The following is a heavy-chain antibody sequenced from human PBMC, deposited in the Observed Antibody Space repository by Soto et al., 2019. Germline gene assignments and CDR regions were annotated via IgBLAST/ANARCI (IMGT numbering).Heavy chain of an antibody. Sequence: QITLKESGPTLVKPTQTLTLTCTFSGFSLSTSGVGVGWIRQPPGKALEWLALIYWDDAKHYSPSLKSRLTITKDTSKNPVALILTTMDPVDTATYYCAHKGGGDRILDYWGQGTLVTVSS. J-gene: IGHJ4*02. CDR2: IYWDDAK. CDR3: AHKGGGDRILDY. V-gene: IGHV2-5*02. D-gene: IGHD3-16*01. CDR1: GFSLSTSGVG.